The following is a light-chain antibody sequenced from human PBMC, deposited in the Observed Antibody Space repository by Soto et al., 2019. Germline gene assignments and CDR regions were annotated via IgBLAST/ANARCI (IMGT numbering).Light chain of an antibody. V-gene: IGKV3-15*01. CDR2: VAS. CDR1: QTLRKP. CDR3: LQYDGWPLT. J-gene: IGKJ5*01. Sequence: ETQMTQYPFSLSVPPGERATLSCRARQTLRKPFAWYQQKPGQAPRLLIYVASTRATGIPARSRGYGSGTEFTLTSGSLQSEYLVVYCCLQYDGWPLTFGQGTRLENK.